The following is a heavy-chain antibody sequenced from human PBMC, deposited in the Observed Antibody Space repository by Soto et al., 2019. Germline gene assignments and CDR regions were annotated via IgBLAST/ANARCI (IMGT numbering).Heavy chain of an antibody. D-gene: IGHD3-22*01. CDR2: ISGSGGST. CDR3: AKEYDSSGYYPDY. V-gene: IGHV3-23*01. CDR1: GFTFSDYY. J-gene: IGHJ4*02. Sequence: PGGSLRLSCAASGFTFSDYYMSWVRQAPGKGLEWVSVISGSGGSTYFADSVKGRFTISRDNSKNTMYLQMSSLRAEDTAVYYWAKEYDSSGYYPDYWGQRTLVTVSS.